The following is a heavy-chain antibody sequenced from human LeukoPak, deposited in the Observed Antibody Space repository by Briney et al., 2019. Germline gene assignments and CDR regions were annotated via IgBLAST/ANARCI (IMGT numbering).Heavy chain of an antibody. CDR3: ARSLWFGDSNLDY. J-gene: IGHJ4*02. CDR2: ISTSSIYI. Sequence: GGSLRLSCVASGFTFSTYTMNWVRQAPGKGLEWVSSISTSSIYIYYADSLKGRFTISRDNAKNSLYLQRSSLRAEDTAMYYCARSLWFGDSNLDYWGQGTLVTVAS. D-gene: IGHD3-10*01. CDR1: GFTFSTYT. V-gene: IGHV3-21*01.